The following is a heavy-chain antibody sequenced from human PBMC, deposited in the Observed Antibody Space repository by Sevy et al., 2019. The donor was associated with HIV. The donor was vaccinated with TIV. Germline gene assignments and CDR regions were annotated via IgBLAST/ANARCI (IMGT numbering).Heavy chain of an antibody. Sequence: SETLSLTCAVYGGSFSGYYWSWICQPPGKGLEWIGEINHSGSTNYNPSLKSRVTISVDTSKNQFSLKLSSVTAADTAVYYCARGHSSSGWYYYYGMDVWGQGTTVTVSS. CDR3: ARGHSSSGWYYYYGMDV. J-gene: IGHJ6*02. D-gene: IGHD6-19*01. V-gene: IGHV4-34*01. CDR1: GGSFSGYY. CDR2: INHSGST.